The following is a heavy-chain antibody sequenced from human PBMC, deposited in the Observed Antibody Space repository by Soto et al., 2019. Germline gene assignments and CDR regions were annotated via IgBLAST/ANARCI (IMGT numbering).Heavy chain of an antibody. D-gene: IGHD3-10*01. CDR1: GGSFSGYY. Sequence: PSETLSLTCAVYGGSFSGYYWSWIRQPPGKGLEWIGEINHSGSTNYNPSLKSRVTISVDTSKNQFSLKLSSVTAADTAVYYCARGTHRLLWFGELLPGAYFDYWGQGTLVTVSS. CDR3: ARGTHRLLWFGELLPGAYFDY. CDR2: INHSGST. V-gene: IGHV4-34*01. J-gene: IGHJ4*02.